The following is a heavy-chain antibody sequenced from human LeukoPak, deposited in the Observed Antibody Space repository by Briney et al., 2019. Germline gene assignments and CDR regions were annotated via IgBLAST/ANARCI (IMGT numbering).Heavy chain of an antibody. CDR3: ARGTYYYDSSGQLPHDY. D-gene: IGHD3-22*01. CDR1: GYTFTSYG. V-gene: IGHV1-18*01. CDR2: ISAYNGNT. J-gene: IGHJ4*02. Sequence: VASVNDSCRASGYTFTSYGISWVRQAPGQGLEWMGWISAYNGNTNYAQKLQGRVTMTTDTSTSTAYMELRSLRSDDTAVYYCARGTYYYDSSGQLPHDYWGQGTLVTVSS.